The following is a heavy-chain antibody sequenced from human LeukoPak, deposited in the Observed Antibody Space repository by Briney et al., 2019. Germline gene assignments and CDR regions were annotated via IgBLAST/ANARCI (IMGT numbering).Heavy chain of an antibody. CDR3: AKSTTVTPRLLYYFDY. V-gene: IGHV3-23*01. J-gene: IGHJ4*02. D-gene: IGHD4-17*01. CDR1: GFTFSSYA. CDR2: ISGSGGST. Sequence: GGSLRLSCAASGFTFSSYAMSWVRQAPGKGLERVSAISGSGGSTYYADSVKGRFTISRDNSKNTLYLQMNSLRAEDTAVYYCAKSTTVTPRLLYYFDYWGQGTLVTVSS.